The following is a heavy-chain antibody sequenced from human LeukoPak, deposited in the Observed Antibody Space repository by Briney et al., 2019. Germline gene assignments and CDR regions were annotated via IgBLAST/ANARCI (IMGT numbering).Heavy chain of an antibody. CDR2: ISGSGGST. CDR3: AKDTLHFDY. Sequence: GGSLRLSCAASGFTFSGYAMSWVRQAPGKGLEWVSAISGSGGSTYYADSVKGLFTISRDNSKNTLYLQMNSQRAEDTAVYYCAKDTLHFDYWGQGTLVTVSS. CDR1: GFTFSGYA. J-gene: IGHJ4*02. V-gene: IGHV3-23*01.